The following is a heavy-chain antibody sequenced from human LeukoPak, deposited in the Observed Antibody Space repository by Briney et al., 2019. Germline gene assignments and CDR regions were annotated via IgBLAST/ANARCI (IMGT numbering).Heavy chain of an antibody. D-gene: IGHD3-10*01. CDR2: INHSGST. CDR1: GGSFSGYY. V-gene: IGHV4-34*01. CDR3: ARGRNMVPGVNDY. Sequence: SETLSLTCAVYGGSFSGYYWSWIRQPPGKGLEWIGEINHSGSTNYNPSLKSRVTISVDTSKNQFSLKLSSVTAADTAVYYCARGRNMVPGVNDYWGQGTLVTVSS. J-gene: IGHJ4*02.